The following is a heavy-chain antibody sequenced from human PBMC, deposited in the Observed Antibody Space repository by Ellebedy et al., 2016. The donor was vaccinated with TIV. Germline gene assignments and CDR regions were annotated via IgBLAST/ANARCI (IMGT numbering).Heavy chain of an antibody. J-gene: IGHJ4*02. Sequence: AASVKVSCKASGYTLTGYCMNWVRQAPGQGLEWMGWINAGSGATDYAQRLQGRVTLTRDTSINTAYLELSRLTSDDTAVYYCLRDRTGRNYQTGDCWGQGTLVTVSS. V-gene: IGHV1-2*02. CDR3: LRDRTGRNYQTGDC. CDR2: INAGSGAT. D-gene: IGHD1-7*01. CDR1: GYTLTGYC.